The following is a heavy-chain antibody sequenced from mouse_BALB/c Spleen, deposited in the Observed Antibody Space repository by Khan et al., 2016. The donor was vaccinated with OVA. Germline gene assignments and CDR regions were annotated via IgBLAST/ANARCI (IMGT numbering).Heavy chain of an antibody. CDR1: GYTFTSYV. Sequence: EVQLQQSGPELVKPGASVKMSCKASGYTFTSYVMHWVKQKPGLGLEWIGYIYPFNDDTKYNEKFKGKATLTSDKSSSTAYMELNSLTSEDSAVYYCAPVGTYIASFAFWGQGTLVTVAP. D-gene: IGHD1-1*02. CDR3: APVGTYIASFAF. CDR2: IYPFNDDT. V-gene: IGHV1S136*01. J-gene: IGHJ3*01.